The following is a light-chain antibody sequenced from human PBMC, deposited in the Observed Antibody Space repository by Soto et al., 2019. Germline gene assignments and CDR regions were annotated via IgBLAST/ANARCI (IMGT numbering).Light chain of an antibody. CDR1: QVISSW. J-gene: IGKJ4*01. CDR2: GAS. CDR3: QQVSSFPLT. Sequence: IQMTQSPTSVSASVGDRVTITCRASQVISSWLAWYQQKPGKAPKLLIYGASNLQSGVPSRFSGSESGTDFTLTISNLQPEDFATYFCQQVSSFPLTFGGGTKVEIK. V-gene: IGKV1-12*01.